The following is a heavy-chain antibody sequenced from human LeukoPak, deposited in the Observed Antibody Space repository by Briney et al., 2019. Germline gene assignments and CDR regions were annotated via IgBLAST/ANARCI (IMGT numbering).Heavy chain of an antibody. CDR3: ARDDFSTGYSSSWYIRYNWFDP. Sequence: ASVKVSCKASGYTFTSYYMHWVRQAPGQGLEWMGTINPSGGSTSYAQKFQGRVTMTRDTSTSTVYMELSSLRSEDTAVYYCARDDFSTGYSSSWYIRYNWFDPWGQGTLVTVSS. CDR2: INPSGGST. V-gene: IGHV1-46*01. J-gene: IGHJ5*02. D-gene: IGHD6-13*01. CDR1: GYTFTSYY.